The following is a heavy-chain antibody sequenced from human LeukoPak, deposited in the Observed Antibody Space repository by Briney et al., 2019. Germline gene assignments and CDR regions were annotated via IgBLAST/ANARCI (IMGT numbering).Heavy chain of an antibody. Sequence: PGGSLRLSCAASGFTFSSYGMHWVRQAPGKGLEWVSYISSSSSTIYYADSVKGRFTISRDNAKNSLYLQMNSLRAEDTAVYYCARETSTHMVREPVDWGQGTLVTVSS. CDR3: ARETSTHMVREPVD. CDR1: GFTFSSYG. CDR2: ISSSSSTI. V-gene: IGHV3-48*04. D-gene: IGHD3-10*01. J-gene: IGHJ4*02.